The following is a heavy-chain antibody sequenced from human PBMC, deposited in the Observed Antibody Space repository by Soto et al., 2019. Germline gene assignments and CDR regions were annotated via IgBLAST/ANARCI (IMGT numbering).Heavy chain of an antibody. CDR1: CGSLSGYD. J-gene: IGHJ4*02. V-gene: IGHV4-34*01. CDR3: ARGPATY. Sequence: SETLSLTCDVYCGSLSGYDWSWIRQPPGKGLEWIGEINHSGSTNYNPSLKSRVTISVGTSKNQFSLKLRTVTAADTAVYYCARGPATYWGQGILVTVSS. CDR2: INHSGST.